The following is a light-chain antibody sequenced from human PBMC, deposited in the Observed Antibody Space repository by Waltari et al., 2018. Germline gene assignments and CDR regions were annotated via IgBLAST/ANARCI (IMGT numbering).Light chain of an antibody. Sequence: QSALTQPRSVSGSPGQSVTISCTGTSSDVGGYNYVSWYQQHPGKAPKLMIYDVSKRPSGVPDRFSGSKSGNPASLTMSGLQAEDEADYYCCSYAGSYTLVFGGGTKLTVL. J-gene: IGLJ2*01. CDR2: DVS. CDR3: CSYAGSYTLV. V-gene: IGLV2-11*01. CDR1: SSDVGGYNY.